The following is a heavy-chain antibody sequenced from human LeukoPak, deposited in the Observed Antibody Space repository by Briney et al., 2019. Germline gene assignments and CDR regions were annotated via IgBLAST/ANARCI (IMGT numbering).Heavy chain of an antibody. CDR1: GGTFSSYA. CDR2: IIPIFGTA. J-gene: IGHJ5*02. Sequence: SVKVSCKASGGTFSSYAISWVRQAPGQGLEWMGGIIPIFGTANYAQKFQGRVTITTDESTSTAYMELSSLRSEDTAVYYCARLSAWVAAAGNLWFDPWGQGTLVTVSA. V-gene: IGHV1-69*05. D-gene: IGHD6-13*01. CDR3: ARLSAWVAAAGNLWFDP.